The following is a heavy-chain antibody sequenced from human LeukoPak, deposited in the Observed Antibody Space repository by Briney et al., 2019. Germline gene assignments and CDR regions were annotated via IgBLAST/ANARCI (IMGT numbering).Heavy chain of an antibody. CDR2: INPSGGST. D-gene: IGHD3-10*01. V-gene: IGHV1-46*01. Sequence: GSVKVSCKASGYTFTSYSMHWVRPAPGQGLEWMGIINPSGGSTAYAQKFQGRVTMTRDTSTSTVQIELSSLRSEDTAVYYCARAPPERVWFGELLPGGDYWGQGTLVTVSS. CDR1: GYTFTSYS. J-gene: IGHJ4*02. CDR3: ARAPPERVWFGELLPGGDY.